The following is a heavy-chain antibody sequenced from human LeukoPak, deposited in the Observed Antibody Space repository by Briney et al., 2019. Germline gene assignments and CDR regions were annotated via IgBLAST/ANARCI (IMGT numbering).Heavy chain of an antibody. CDR3: ADLGSRD. CDR1: GFTFSSAW. J-gene: IGHJ4*02. Sequence: GGSRRLSCAASGFTFSSAWMTWVRQAPGKGLEWVATIKDDGSDKYYVDSVKGRFTISRDNAKKSLWLQMNSLRVEDTAMYYCADLGSRDWGQGTLVTVSS. D-gene: IGHD3-16*01. V-gene: IGHV3-7*01. CDR2: IKDDGSDK.